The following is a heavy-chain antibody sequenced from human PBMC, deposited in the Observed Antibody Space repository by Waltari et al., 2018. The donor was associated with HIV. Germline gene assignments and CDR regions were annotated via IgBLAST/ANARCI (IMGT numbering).Heavy chain of an antibody. CDR3: ARDPIAAAGRNYYGMDV. Sequence: QVKLQESGPGLVKPSETLSPTCRVPGGAIRRYSWSCIRPPAGKGLEWIGRIYTSGSTNYNPSLKSRVTMSVDTSKKQFSLKLSSVTAADTAVYYCARDPIAAAGRNYYGMDVWGQGTTVTVSS. J-gene: IGHJ6*02. V-gene: IGHV4-4*07. D-gene: IGHD6-13*01. CDR2: IYTSGST. CDR1: GGAIRRYS.